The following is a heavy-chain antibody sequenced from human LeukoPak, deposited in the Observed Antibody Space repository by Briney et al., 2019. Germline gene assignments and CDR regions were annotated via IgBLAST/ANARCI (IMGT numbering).Heavy chain of an antibody. Sequence: GGSLRLSCAASGFTFSGSAMHWVRQASGKGLEWVGRIRSKANSYATAYAASVKGRFTISRDDSKNTAYLQMNSLKTEDTAVYYCTRPPRVEAYCGGDCYTTWGQGTLVTVSS. CDR1: GFTFSGSA. D-gene: IGHD2-21*02. J-gene: IGHJ4*02. CDR3: TRPPRVEAYCGGDCYTT. V-gene: IGHV3-73*01. CDR2: IRSKANSYAT.